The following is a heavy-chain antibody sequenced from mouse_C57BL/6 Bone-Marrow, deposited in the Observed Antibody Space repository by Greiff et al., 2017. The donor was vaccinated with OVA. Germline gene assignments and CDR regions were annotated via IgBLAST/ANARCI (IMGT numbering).Heavy chain of an antibody. CDR3: ASTRDYAMDY. J-gene: IGHJ4*01. Sequence: EVKVEESGGGLVQPGESLKLSCESNEYEFPSHDMSWVRKTPEKRLELVAAINSDGGSTYYPDTMERRFIISRDNTKKTLYLQMSSLRSEDTALYYCASTRDYAMDYWGQGTSVTVSS. CDR1: EYEFPSHD. V-gene: IGHV5-2*03. CDR2: INSDGGST.